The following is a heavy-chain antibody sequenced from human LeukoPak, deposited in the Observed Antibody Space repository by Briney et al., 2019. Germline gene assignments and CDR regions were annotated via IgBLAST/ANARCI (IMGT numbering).Heavy chain of an antibody. D-gene: IGHD4-11*01. CDR3: ARSLLSFMRSDYRNSWDNWFDP. J-gene: IGHJ5*02. CDR2: VNPNSGDT. CDR1: GYTFTIYD. V-gene: IGHV1-8*03. Sequence: GASVKVSCKASGYTFTIYDINWVRQATGQGLEWMGWVNPNSGDTGYAQKFQGRVTITRNTSISTAYMELSSLRSEDTAVYYCARSLLSFMRSDYRNSWDNWFDPWGQGTLVTVSS.